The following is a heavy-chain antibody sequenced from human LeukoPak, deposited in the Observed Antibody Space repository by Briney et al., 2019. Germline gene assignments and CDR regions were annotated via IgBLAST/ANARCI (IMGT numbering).Heavy chain of an antibody. Sequence: PGRSLRLSCAASGFTFSSYGMHWVRQAPGKGLEWVAVIWYDGSNKYYADSVKGRFTISRDNSKNTLYLQMNSLRAEDTAVYYCARGPRIAAAGTGYYYYGMDVWGQGTTVTVSS. D-gene: IGHD6-13*01. CDR2: IWYDGSNK. CDR3: ARGPRIAAAGTGYYYYGMDV. CDR1: GFTFSSYG. J-gene: IGHJ6*02. V-gene: IGHV3-33*01.